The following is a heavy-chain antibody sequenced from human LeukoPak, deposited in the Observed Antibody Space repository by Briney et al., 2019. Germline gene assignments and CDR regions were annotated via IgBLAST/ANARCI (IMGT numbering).Heavy chain of an antibody. Sequence: EPSETLSLTCAVYGGSFSGYYWSWIRQPPGKGLEWIGYIYYSGSTNYNPSLKSRVTISVDTSKNQFSLKLSSVTAADTAVYYCARSWRYYDSSGYYGLDAFDIWGQGTMVTVSS. D-gene: IGHD3-22*01. CDR3: ARSWRYYDSSGYYGLDAFDI. CDR1: GGSFSGYY. V-gene: IGHV4-59*01. CDR2: IYYSGST. J-gene: IGHJ3*02.